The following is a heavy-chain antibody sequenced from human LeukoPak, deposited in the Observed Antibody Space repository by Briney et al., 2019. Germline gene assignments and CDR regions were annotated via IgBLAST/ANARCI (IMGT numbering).Heavy chain of an antibody. CDR1: GGSISSYY. CDR3: ARGRDYFAY. CDR2: IYYSGST. V-gene: IGHV4-59*01. Sequence: SETLSLTCTVSGGSISSYYWSWIRQPPGKGLEWIGYIYYSGSTNYNPSLKSRVTISVDTSKNQFSLKLSSVTAADTAVYYCARGRDYFAYWGQGTLVTVSS. J-gene: IGHJ4*02.